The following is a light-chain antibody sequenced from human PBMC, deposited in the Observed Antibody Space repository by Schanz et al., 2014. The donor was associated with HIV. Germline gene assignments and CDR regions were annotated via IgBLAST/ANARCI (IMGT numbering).Light chain of an antibody. V-gene: IGKV3-20*01. CDR1: QSVRGSQ. CDR3: QQYGSSPL. CDR2: GAS. Sequence: EIVMTQSPATLSVSPGDRATLSCRASQSVRGSQLAWYQQKPGQAPRLLIYGASSRATGIADRFSGSGSGTDFTLTISRLEPEDFAVYYCQQYGSSPLFGQGTKVEIK. J-gene: IGKJ1*01.